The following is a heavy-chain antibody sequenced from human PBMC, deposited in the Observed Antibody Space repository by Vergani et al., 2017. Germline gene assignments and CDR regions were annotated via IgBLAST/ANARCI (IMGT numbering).Heavy chain of an antibody. V-gene: IGHV3-23*04. CDR2: ISGSGGST. CDR1: GFTFSDYY. D-gene: IGHD3-16*01. J-gene: IGHJ1*01. Sequence: VQLVESGGGLVKPGGSLRLSCAASGFTFSDYYMSWIRQAPGKGLEWVSAISGSGGSTYYADSVKGRFTISRDNSKNTLYLQMNSLRAEDTAVYYCAKTPYYDYIWGSPEYFQHWGQGTLVTVSS. CDR3: AKTPYYDYIWGSPEYFQH.